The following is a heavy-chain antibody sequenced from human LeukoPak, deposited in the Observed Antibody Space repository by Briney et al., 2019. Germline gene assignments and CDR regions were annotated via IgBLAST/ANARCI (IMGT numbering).Heavy chain of an antibody. CDR2: IKQAGSEK. V-gene: IGHV3-7*03. Sequence: GGSLRLSCAASGFTFSSYWMTWVRQAPGKGLEWVANIKQAGSEKYYVDSVKGRFTISRDNAQNSLYLQMNSLRAEDTAVYYCARRAVTATDDAFDIWGQGTMVTVSS. J-gene: IGHJ3*02. CDR3: ARRAVTATDDAFDI. D-gene: IGHD2-21*02. CDR1: GFTFSSYW.